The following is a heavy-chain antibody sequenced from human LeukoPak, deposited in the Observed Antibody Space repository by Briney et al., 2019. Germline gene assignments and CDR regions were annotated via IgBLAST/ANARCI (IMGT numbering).Heavy chain of an antibody. J-gene: IGHJ6*03. Sequence: PGGSLRLSCEASGFTFSSYGMHWVRQAPGKGLEWVAVISYDGSNKYYADSVKGRFTISRDNSKNTLYLQMNSLRAEDTAVYYCAKDSAVADPMPHYMDVWGKGTTVTVSS. CDR2: ISYDGSNK. CDR3: AKDSAVADPMPHYMDV. V-gene: IGHV3-30*18. D-gene: IGHD6-19*01. CDR1: GFTFSSYG.